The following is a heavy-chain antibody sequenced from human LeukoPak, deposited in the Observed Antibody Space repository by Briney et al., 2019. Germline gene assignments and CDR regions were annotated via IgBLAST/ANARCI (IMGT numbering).Heavy chain of an antibody. J-gene: IGHJ4*02. CDR1: GFTFSSYW. CDR2: INTDGSRT. D-gene: IGHD6-19*01. V-gene: IGHV3-74*01. Sequence: GGSLRLSCAASGFTFSSYWMHWVRQAPGKGLVWVSRINTDGSRTDYADSVKGRFTISRDNAKNTLYLQMNSLRAEDTAVYYCAGSIAVAGTIDYWGQGTLVTVSS. CDR3: AGSIAVAGTIDY.